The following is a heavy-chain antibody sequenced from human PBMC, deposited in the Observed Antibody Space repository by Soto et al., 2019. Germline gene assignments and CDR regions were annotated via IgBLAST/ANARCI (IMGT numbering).Heavy chain of an antibody. CDR2: IWYDGSNK. J-gene: IGHJ4*02. CDR1: GFMFSSYG. CDR3: ARGRGDCSSTSCSKYFVY. Sequence: GGSLRLSCVASGFMFSSYGMHWVRQAPGKGLEWVAVIWYDGSNKYYADSVKGRFTISRDNSKNTLYLQMNSLRAEDTAVYYCARGRGDCSSTSCSKYFVYWGQGTLVTVSS. V-gene: IGHV3-33*01. D-gene: IGHD2-2*01.